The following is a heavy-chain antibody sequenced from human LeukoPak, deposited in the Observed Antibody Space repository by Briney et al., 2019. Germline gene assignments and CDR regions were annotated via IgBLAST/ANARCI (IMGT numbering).Heavy chain of an antibody. J-gene: IGHJ5*02. CDR1: GGTFSSYA. V-gene: IGHV1-69*13. Sequence: GASVKVSCKASGGTFSSYAISWVRQAPGQGLEWMGGIIPIFGTANYAQKFQGRATITADESTSTAYMELSSLRSEDTAVYYCARTNCSGGSCYSDWFDPWGQGTLVTVSS. CDR3: ARTNCSGGSCYSDWFDP. D-gene: IGHD2-15*01. CDR2: IIPIFGTA.